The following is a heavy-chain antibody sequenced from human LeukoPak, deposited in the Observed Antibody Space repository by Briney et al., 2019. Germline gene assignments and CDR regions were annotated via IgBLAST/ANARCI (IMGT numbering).Heavy chain of an antibody. Sequence: ASVKVSCKASGYTFTSYYMHWVRQAPGQGLEWMGIINPSGGSTSYAQKFQGRVTMTRDTSTSTVYMELSSLRSEDTAVYYCARPGGGSYLSGYFDYWGQGTLVTVSS. D-gene: IGHD1-26*01. CDR1: GYTFTSYY. J-gene: IGHJ4*02. CDR2: INPSGGST. CDR3: ARPGGGSYLSGYFDY. V-gene: IGHV1-46*01.